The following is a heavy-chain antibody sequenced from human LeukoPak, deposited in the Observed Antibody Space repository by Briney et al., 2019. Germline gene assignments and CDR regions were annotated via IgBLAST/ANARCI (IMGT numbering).Heavy chain of an antibody. CDR3: ARKNSSGYYPLDY. Sequence: SETLSLTCTVSGGSISSYYWSWIRQPPGKGLEWIGYIYYSGSTNYNPSLKSRVTISVDTSKNQFSLKLSSVTAADTAVYYCARKNSSGYYPLDYWGQGTLVTVSS. V-gene: IGHV4-59*12. CDR1: GGSISSYY. J-gene: IGHJ4*02. D-gene: IGHD3-22*01. CDR2: IYYSGST.